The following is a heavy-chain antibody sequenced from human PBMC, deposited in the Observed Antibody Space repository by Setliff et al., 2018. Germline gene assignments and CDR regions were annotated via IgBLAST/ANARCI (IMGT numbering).Heavy chain of an antibody. CDR3: ARAGMASINRKGVFEY. D-gene: IGHD3-10*01. J-gene: IGHJ4*02. CDR2: IITFFGAA. V-gene: IGHV1-69*13. Sequence: GASVKVSCKASGSTFNSYIINWVRQAPGQGLEWMGRIITFFGAARYAQKFQGRVTISADESTSTIYMEVTSLRSEDTAVYYCARAGMASINRKGVFEYWGQGTLVTVSS. CDR1: GSTFNSYI.